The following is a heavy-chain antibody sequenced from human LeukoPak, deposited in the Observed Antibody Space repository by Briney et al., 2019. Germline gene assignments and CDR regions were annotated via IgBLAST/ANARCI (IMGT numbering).Heavy chain of an antibody. CDR3: ARNEWELNYFDY. D-gene: IGHD1-26*01. J-gene: IGHJ4*02. Sequence: GGSLRLSCAASGFSFDDYGMSWVRQAPGKGLEWVSGINWNGGSTGYADSVKGRFTISRDNAKNSLYLQMNSLRAEDTALYYCARNEWELNYFDYWGQGTLVTVSS. CDR1: GFSFDDYG. V-gene: IGHV3-20*04. CDR2: INWNGGST.